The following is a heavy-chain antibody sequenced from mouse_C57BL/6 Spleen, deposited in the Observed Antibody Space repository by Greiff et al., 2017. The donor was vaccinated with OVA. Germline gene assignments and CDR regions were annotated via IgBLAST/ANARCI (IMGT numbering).Heavy chain of an antibody. CDR3: AGGDY. Sequence: ESGPGLVKPSQSLSLTCSVPGYSITSGYYWNWIRQFPGNKLEWMGYISYDGSNNYNPSLKNRISITRDTSKNQFFLKLNSVTTEDTATYYCAGGDYWGQGTTLTVSS. CDR1: GYSITSGYY. V-gene: IGHV3-6*01. CDR2: ISYDGSN. J-gene: IGHJ2*01.